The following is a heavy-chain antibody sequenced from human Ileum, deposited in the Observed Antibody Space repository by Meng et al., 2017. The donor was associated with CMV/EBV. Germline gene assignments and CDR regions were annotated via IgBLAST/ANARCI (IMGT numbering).Heavy chain of an antibody. D-gene: IGHD2-2*01. V-gene: IGHV1-69*02. CDR1: GGTLSSYT. J-gene: IGHJ5*02. Sequence: SVKVSCKASGGTLSSYTISWVRQAPGQGLEWMGRIIPILGIANYAQKFQGRVTITADKSTSTAYMELSSLRSEDTAVYYCARGGGCSSTSCYSWFDPWGQGTRVTCSS. CDR3: ARGGGCSSTSCYSWFDP. CDR2: IIPILGIA.